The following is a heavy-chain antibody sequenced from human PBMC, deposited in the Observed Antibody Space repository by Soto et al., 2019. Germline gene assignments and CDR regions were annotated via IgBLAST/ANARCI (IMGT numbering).Heavy chain of an antibody. CDR2: IWYDGSNK. Sequence: GVSMRLSCVASGLTFSSDGMHWVRPAPGKGLEWVAVIWYDGSNKYYADSVKGRFTISRDNSKNTLYLQMNSLRAEDTAVYYSASDSPRGWYVVDYWGQGTLVTVSS. CDR3: ASDSPRGWYVVDY. D-gene: IGHD6-19*01. V-gene: IGHV3-33*01. J-gene: IGHJ4*02. CDR1: GLTFSSDG.